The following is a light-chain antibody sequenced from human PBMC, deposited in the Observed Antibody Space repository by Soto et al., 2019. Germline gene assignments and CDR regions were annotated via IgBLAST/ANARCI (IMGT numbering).Light chain of an antibody. J-gene: IGKJ5*01. V-gene: IGKV3-11*01. Sequence: IVVTQSPTTLSLSPGARATLPCRASQSVSSYLAWYQQKPGQAPRLLXYDASNRATGIPARFSGSGSATDFTLTINSLEPEDSAVYYCQQRSNWPSITFGQGTRLEIK. CDR1: QSVSSY. CDR3: QQRSNWPSIT. CDR2: DAS.